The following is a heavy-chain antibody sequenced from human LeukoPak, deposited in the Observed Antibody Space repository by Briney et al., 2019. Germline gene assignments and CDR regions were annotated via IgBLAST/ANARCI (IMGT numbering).Heavy chain of an antibody. Sequence: PSETLSLTCTVSGASISTYYWSWVRQPPGKGLEWVGYLFFGGSTNSNPSLKSRVTISSDTSKNQLSLKLTSVTAADTAVYYCARAGGGWSFDYWGQGTLVTVSS. CDR3: ARAGGGWSFDY. CDR1: GASISTYY. J-gene: IGHJ4*02. CDR2: LFFGGST. V-gene: IGHV4-59*01. D-gene: IGHD6-19*01.